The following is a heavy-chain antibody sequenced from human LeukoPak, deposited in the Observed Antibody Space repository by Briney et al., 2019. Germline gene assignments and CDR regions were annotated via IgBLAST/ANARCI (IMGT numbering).Heavy chain of an antibody. V-gene: IGHV3-23*01. CDR1: GFTFSSYV. J-gene: IGHJ4*02. CDR3: ANPPYGDPTGGIFDY. Sequence: PGGSLRLSRAASGFTFSSYVVSWVRQAPGKGLEWVSAISGNGSSTYYADSVKGRFTISRDNSKNTLYLEMNSLRVEDTAVYYCANPPYGDPTGGIFDYWGQGTLVTVSS. CDR2: ISGNGSST. D-gene: IGHD4-17*01.